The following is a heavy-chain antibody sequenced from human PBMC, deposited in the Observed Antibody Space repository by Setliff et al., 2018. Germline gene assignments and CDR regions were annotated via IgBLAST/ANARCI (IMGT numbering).Heavy chain of an antibody. CDR1: GYTFTSYD. Sequence: GASVKVSCKASGYTFTSYDINWVRQATGQGLEWMGWMNPNSGNTGYAQKFQGRVTMTRNTSISTAYMELSSLRSEDTAVYYCARGRDGGYVYCYYYYMDVWGKGTTVTVSS. CDR2: MNPNSGNT. CDR3: ARGRDGGYVYCYYYYMDV. D-gene: IGHD5-12*01. J-gene: IGHJ6*03. V-gene: IGHV1-8*02.